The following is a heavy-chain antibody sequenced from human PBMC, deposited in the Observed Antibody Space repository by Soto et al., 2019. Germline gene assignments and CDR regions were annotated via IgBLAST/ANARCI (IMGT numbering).Heavy chain of an antibody. D-gene: IGHD1-7*01. CDR2: VSRSGGNT. CDR1: GFTFSSYA. V-gene: IGHV3-23*01. J-gene: IGHJ6*02. CDR3: ARDFIRPITGTTWYYGMDV. Sequence: PGGSLRLSCAASGFTFSSYAMSWVRQAPGEGLEWVSAVSRSGGNTYYADSVKGRFTISRDNSKNSLYLQMNSLRDEDTAVYYCARDFIRPITGTTWYYGMDVWGQGTTVTVSS.